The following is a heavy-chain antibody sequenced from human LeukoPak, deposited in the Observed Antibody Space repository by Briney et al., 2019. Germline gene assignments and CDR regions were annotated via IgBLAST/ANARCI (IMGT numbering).Heavy chain of an antibody. Sequence: PSETLSLTCAVYGGSFSGYYWSWIRQPPGKGLEWIGEINHSGSTNYNPSLKSRVTISVDTSKNQFSLKLSSVTAADTAVYYCARLVITFGGVINFDYWGQGTLVTVSS. CDR1: GGSFSGYY. D-gene: IGHD3-16*01. V-gene: IGHV4-34*01. CDR3: ARLVITFGGVINFDY. J-gene: IGHJ4*02. CDR2: INHSGST.